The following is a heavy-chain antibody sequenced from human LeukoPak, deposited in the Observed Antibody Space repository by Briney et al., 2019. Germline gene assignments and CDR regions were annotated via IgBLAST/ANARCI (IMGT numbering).Heavy chain of an antibody. CDR1: DDSISTNSYY. Sequence: PSETLTLTCTVSDDSISTNSYYWSWIRQPPGKWLECIGTLHFSGTHYYSPSLNSRISISVDTSKKQFSLKLRSVTATDTAVYYCTRGGDPYKVGNFWGQGTLVTVSS. CDR3: TRGGDPYKVGNF. CDR2: LHFSGTH. J-gene: IGHJ4*02. V-gene: IGHV4-39*01. D-gene: IGHD2-21*01.